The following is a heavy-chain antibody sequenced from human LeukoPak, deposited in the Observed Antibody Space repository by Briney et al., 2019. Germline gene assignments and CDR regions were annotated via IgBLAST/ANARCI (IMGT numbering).Heavy chain of an antibody. CDR1: GFTFSSYA. D-gene: IGHD4-17*01. V-gene: IGHV3-30-3*01. Sequence: QPGRSLRLSCAASGFTFSSYAMHWVRQAPGKGLEWVAVISYDGSNKYYADSVKGRFTISRDNSKNTLYLQMNSLRAEDTAVYYCARDPTTVTPEYFDYWGQGTLVTVSS. CDR2: ISYDGSNK. CDR3: ARDPTTVTPEYFDY. J-gene: IGHJ4*02.